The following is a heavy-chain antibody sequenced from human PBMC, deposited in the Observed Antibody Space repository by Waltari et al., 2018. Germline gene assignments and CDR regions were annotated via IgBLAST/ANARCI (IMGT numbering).Heavy chain of an antibody. CDR3: GTYNWNYMHAFDI. CDR1: GGSISSSSYY. Sequence: QLQLQESGPGLVKPSETLSLTCTVSGGSISSSSYYWGWIRQPPGKGLEWIGSIYYSGGTYYNPSLKSRVTISVDTSKNQFSLKLSSVTAADTAVYYCGTYNWNYMHAFDIWGQGTMVTVSS. D-gene: IGHD1-7*01. J-gene: IGHJ3*02. V-gene: IGHV4-39*07. CDR2: IYYSGGT.